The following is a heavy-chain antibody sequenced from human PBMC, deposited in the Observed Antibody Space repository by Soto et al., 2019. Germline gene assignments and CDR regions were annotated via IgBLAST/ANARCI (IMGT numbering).Heavy chain of an antibody. J-gene: IGHJ6*02. D-gene: IGHD1-26*01. Sequence: PGGSLRLSCAASGFTFSSSPMVCVRQAPGKGLESISSISGSGTSYYADSVKGRFTISRDNSENTLYLQMNSLRAEDTAVYSCAKVITTDFSYWYGMDAWGQGT. V-gene: IGHV3-23*01. CDR1: GFTFSSSP. CDR2: ISGSGTS. CDR3: AKVITTDFSYWYGMDA.